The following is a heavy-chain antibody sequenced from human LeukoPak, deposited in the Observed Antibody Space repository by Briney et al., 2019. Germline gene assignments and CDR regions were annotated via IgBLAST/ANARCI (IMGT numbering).Heavy chain of an antibody. D-gene: IGHD6-19*01. CDR2: ISSSSSYI. Sequence: GGSLRLSCAASGFTFSSYSMNWVRRAPGKGLEWVSSISSSSSYIYYADSVKARFTISRDNAKNSLYLQMNSLRAEDTAVYYCARDPDIAVAGSWGQGTLVTVSS. J-gene: IGHJ4*02. CDR3: ARDPDIAVAGS. V-gene: IGHV3-21*01. CDR1: GFTFSSYS.